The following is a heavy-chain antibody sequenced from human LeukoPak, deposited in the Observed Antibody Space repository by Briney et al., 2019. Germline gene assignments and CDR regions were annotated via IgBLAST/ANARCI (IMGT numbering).Heavy chain of an antibody. CDR1: GGSISSYY. Sequence: SETLSLTCTVSGGSISSYYWSWIRQPPGKGLEWIGYIYYSGSTNYNPSLKSRVTISVDTSKNQFSLKLSSVTAADTAVYYCARHGGHMGVYSSSWQVLKGGSNFDYWGQGTLVTVSS. CDR3: ARHGGHMGVYSSSWQVLKGGSNFDY. CDR2: IYYSGST. D-gene: IGHD6-13*01. V-gene: IGHV4-59*08. J-gene: IGHJ4*02.